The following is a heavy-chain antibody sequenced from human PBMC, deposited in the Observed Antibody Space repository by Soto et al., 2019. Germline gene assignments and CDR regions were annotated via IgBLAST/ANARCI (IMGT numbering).Heavy chain of an antibody. D-gene: IGHD5-18*01. CDR2: IIPIFGTA. V-gene: IGHV1-69*01. CDR1: GGTFSSYA. Sequence: QVQLVQSGAEVKKPGSSVKVSCKASGGTFSSYAISWVRQAPGQGLEWMGGIIPIFGTANYAQKFQGRVTITADESTSTAYMELSSLRSEDTAVYYCARINTAMVKSYYYGMDVWGQGTTVTVSS. J-gene: IGHJ6*02. CDR3: ARINTAMVKSYYYGMDV.